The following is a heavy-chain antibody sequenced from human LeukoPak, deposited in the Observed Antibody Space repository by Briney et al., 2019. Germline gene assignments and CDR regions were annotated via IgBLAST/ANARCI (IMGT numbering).Heavy chain of an antibody. CDR3: ARDDSGYDYFYVMDV. V-gene: IGHV1-2*02. CDR2: INPNSGGT. Sequence: ASVKVSCKASGYTFTGYYMHWVRQAPGQGLEWMGWINPNSGGTNYAQKFQGRVTMTRDTSISTAYMELSRLRSDDTAVYYCARDDSGYDYFYVMDVWGQGTTVTVSS. CDR1: GYTFTGYY. D-gene: IGHD5-12*01. J-gene: IGHJ6*02.